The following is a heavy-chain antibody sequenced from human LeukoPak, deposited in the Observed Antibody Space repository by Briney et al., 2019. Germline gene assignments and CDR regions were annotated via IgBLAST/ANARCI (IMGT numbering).Heavy chain of an antibody. V-gene: IGHV1-2*02. CDR3: ATNYGSGSYYTYYFDY. CDR1: GYTFTGYY. CDR2: INPNSGVT. D-gene: IGHD3-10*01. J-gene: IGHJ4*02. Sequence: ASVKVSCKPSGYTFTGYYIHWVRQAPGQGLEWMGWINPNSGVTKYAHKFQGRVTMTRDTSISTAYMELSRLRSDDTAVYYCATNYGSGSYYTYYFDYWGQGTLVTVSS.